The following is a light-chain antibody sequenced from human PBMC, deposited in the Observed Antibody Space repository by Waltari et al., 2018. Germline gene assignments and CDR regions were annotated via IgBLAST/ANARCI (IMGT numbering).Light chain of an antibody. J-gene: IGLJ3*02. CDR3: QAWDTRAAV. Sequence: SYELTQPPSVSVSPGQTAPITCSGDELGNKYASWYQQQPGQSPVLLIFEDDKRPSGIPERFSGSNSGNTATLTITGTQALDEADYYCQAWDTRAAVFGGGTKLTVL. CDR2: EDD. V-gene: IGLV3-1*01. CDR1: ELGNKY.